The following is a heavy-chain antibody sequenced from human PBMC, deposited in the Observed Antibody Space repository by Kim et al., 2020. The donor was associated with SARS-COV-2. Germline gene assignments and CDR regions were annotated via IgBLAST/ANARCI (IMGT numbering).Heavy chain of an antibody. V-gene: IGHV1-69*06. CDR1: GGTFSSYA. Sequence: SVKVSCKASGGTFSSYAISWVRQAPGQGLEWMGGIIPIFGTANYAQKFQGRVTITADKSTSTAYMELSSLRSEDTVVYYCGQQLVANYYYYGMDVWGQGTTVTVSS. CDR3: GQQLVANYYYYGMDV. D-gene: IGHD6-13*01. J-gene: IGHJ6*02. CDR2: IIPIFGTA.